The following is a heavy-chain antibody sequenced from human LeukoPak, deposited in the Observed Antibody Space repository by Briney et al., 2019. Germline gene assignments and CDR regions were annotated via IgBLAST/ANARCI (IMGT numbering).Heavy chain of an antibody. CDR2: INHSGST. CDR1: GGSFSGYY. CDR3: ARVDWNDPYYYYYYYMDV. D-gene: IGHD1-1*01. J-gene: IGHJ6*03. V-gene: IGHV4-34*01. Sequence: SETLSLTCAVYGGSFSGYYWSWIRQPPGKGLEWIGEINHSGSTNYNPSLKSRVTISVDTSKNQFSLKLSSVTAADTAVYYCARVDWNDPYYYYYYYMDVWGKGTTVTVSS.